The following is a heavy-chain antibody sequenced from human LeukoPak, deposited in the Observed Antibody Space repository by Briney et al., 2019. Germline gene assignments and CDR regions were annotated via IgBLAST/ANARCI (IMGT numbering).Heavy chain of an antibody. D-gene: IGHD3-16*02. CDR2: IYSGGST. J-gene: IGHJ4*02. Sequence: GGSLRLSCAASGFTVSSNYMSWVRQAPGKGLEWVSVIYSGGSTYHADSVKGRFTISRHNSKNTLYLQMNSLRAEDTAVYYCAREQYVWGSYRYFDYWGQGTLVTVSS. CDR1: GFTVSSNY. CDR3: AREQYVWGSYRYFDY. V-gene: IGHV3-53*04.